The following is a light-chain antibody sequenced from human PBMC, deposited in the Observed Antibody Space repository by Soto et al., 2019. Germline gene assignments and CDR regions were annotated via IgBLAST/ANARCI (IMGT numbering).Light chain of an antibody. CDR3: AAWDDSLSGPV. J-gene: IGLJ2*01. V-gene: IGLV1-47*01. Sequence: QSVLTQPPSASGTPGQRVTISCSGSSSHIGSNHGYWYQQLPGTAPKLLIYRNNQRPSGVPDRFSGSKSGTSASLAISGLRSEDEADYYCAAWDDSLSGPVFGGGTKLTVL. CDR2: RNN. CDR1: SSHIGSNH.